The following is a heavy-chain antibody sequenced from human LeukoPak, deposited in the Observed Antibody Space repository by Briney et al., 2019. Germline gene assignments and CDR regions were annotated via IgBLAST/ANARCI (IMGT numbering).Heavy chain of an antibody. CDR1: GFTFSNYW. J-gene: IGHJ4*02. CDR3: CSPYFDY. V-gene: IGHV3-74*01. CDR2: IDSDGSGT. Sequence: GGSLRLSCAASGFTFSNYWMHWVRQAPGKGLLWVSRIDSDGSGTSYADSVKGRFTISRDNSKNTLYLQMNSLRAEDTAVYYCCSPYFDYWGQGTLVTVSS.